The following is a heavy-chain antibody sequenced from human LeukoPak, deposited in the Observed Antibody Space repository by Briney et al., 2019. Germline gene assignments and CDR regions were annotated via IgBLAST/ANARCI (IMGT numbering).Heavy chain of an antibody. V-gene: IGHV4-34*01. J-gene: IGHJ4*02. CDR1: GGSFSGYY. D-gene: IGHD1-26*01. CDR2: INHSGST. CDR3: ARAVVGANYYFDY. Sequence: SETLSLTCAVYGGSFSGYYWSWIRQPPGEGLEWIGEINHSGSTNYNPSLKSRVTISVDTSKNQFSLKLSSVTAADTAVYYCARAVVGANYYFDYWGQGTLVTVSS.